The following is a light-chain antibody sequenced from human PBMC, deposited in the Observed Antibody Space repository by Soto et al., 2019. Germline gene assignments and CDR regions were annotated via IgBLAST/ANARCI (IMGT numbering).Light chain of an antibody. V-gene: IGLV1-40*01. CDR3: QSYGASVSRWGVI. CDR1: SSNIGADYD. J-gene: IGLJ2*01. Sequence: QSVLTQPPSVSGSPGQTVTISCTGSSSNIGADYDVHWYQQLPGAAPKLLIYGNINRPSGVPDRFSGSKSGTSASLAIPGVLAEDEGDYYCQSYGASVSRWGVIFGGGTKLTVL. CDR2: GNI.